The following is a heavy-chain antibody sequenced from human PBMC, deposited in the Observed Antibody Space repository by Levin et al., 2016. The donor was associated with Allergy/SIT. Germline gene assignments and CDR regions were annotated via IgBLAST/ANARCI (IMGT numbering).Heavy chain of an antibody. V-gene: IGHV3-73*01. Sequence: GGSLRLSCAASGFTFSSYGMHWVRQASGKGLEWVGRIRSKANSYATAYAASVKGRFTISRDDSKNTAYLQMNSLKTEDTAVYYCTRRGSGWSLGAFDIWGQGTMVTVSS. D-gene: IGHD6-19*01. J-gene: IGHJ3*02. CDR3: TRRGSGWSLGAFDI. CDR2: IRSKANSYAT. CDR1: GFTFSSYG.